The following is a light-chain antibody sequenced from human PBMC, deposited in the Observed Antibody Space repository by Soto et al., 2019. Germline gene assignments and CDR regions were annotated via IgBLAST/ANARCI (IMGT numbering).Light chain of an antibody. Sequence: EIVMTQSPATLSVSPGEGATLSCKASQNVYNNLAWYQQRPGQPPRLLIYDASTRATGISARFSGSGYGTEFTLPIISLQSEDFAVYFCQQCRNWPLTFGGGTKVDIK. CDR2: DAS. CDR1: QNVYNN. J-gene: IGKJ4*01. CDR3: QQCRNWPLT. V-gene: IGKV3-15*01.